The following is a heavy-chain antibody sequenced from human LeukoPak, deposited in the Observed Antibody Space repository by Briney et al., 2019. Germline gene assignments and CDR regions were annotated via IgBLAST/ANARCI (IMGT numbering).Heavy chain of an antibody. CDR3: ASQSFAKFDP. CDR1: GFTFDDYG. J-gene: IGHJ5*02. CDR2: INWNGGST. V-gene: IGHV3-20*04. Sequence: GGSLRLSCAASGFTFDDYGMSWVRQAPGKGLEWVSGINWNGGSTGYADSVKGRFTISRDNAKNSLYLQMNSLRVEDTAVYYCASQSFAKFDPWGQGTLVIVSS. D-gene: IGHD3-16*01.